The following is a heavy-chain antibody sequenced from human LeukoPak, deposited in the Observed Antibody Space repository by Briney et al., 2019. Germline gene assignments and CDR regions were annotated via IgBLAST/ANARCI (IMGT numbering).Heavy chain of an antibody. D-gene: IGHD6-13*01. CDR2: INHSGST. CDR3: ARGHRRAAAGLDY. CDR1: GGSFRGYY. Sequence: PPETLSLTCALPGGSFRGYYWRWIPQPPGKGLEWIGEINHSGSTNYNPSLKSRVTISVDTSKNQFSLKLSSVTAADTAVHYCARGHRRAAAGLDYWGQGTLVTVSS. V-gene: IGHV4-34*01. J-gene: IGHJ4*02.